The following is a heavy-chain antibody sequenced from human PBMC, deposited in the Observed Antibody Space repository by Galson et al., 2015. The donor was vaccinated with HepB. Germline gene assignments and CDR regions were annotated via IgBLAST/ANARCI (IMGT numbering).Heavy chain of an antibody. CDR2: IYLDDSDT. V-gene: IGHV5-51*01. D-gene: IGHD2-2*02. CDR3: ARHVASCSGTTCYMAY. J-gene: IGHJ4*02. CDR1: GYSFSSYW. Sequence: QSGAEVKKPGESLKISCKGSGYSFSSYWIGWVRQMPGKGLEWMGIIYLDDSDTRYSPSFQGQVTISVDKSTSTAYLQWSSLKASDTAMYYCARHVASCSGTTCYMAYWGQGTLVTVSS.